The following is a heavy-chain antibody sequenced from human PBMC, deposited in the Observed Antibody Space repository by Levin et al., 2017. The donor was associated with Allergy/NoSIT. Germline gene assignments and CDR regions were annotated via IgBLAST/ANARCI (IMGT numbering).Heavy chain of an antibody. CDR2: IGKDDSET. CDR1: GLTFSDYW. CDR3: AAYSNQWEGGDY. D-gene: IGHD6-13*01. V-gene: IGHV3-7*03. J-gene: IGHJ4*02. Sequence: PGGSLRLSCVTSGLTFSDYWMTWVRQAPGKGREWVANIGKDDSETNYVDSVKGRFIISRDNDRNLVYLHRNSLSADDTGVHYCAAYSNQWEGGDYWGQGTLVTVSS.